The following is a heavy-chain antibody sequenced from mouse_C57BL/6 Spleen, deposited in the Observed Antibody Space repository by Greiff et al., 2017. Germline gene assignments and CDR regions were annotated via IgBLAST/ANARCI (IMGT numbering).Heavy chain of an antibody. CDR3: ARGATVVATEWYFDV. V-gene: IGHV1-64*01. Sequence: QVQLQQPGAELVKPGASVKLSCKASGYTFTSYWMHWVKQRPGQGLEWIGMIHPNSGSTNYNEKFKSKATLTVDKSSSTAYMQLRSLTSEDSAVYYCARGATVVATEWYFDVWGTGTTVTVSS. CDR1: GYTFTSYW. CDR2: IHPNSGST. J-gene: IGHJ1*03. D-gene: IGHD1-1*01.